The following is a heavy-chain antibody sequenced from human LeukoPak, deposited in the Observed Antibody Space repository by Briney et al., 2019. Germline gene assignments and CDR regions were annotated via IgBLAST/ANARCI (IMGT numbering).Heavy chain of an antibody. V-gene: IGHV5-51*01. Sequence: GESLKISCQGSGYLFTRYWIGWVRQMPGKGLEWMGIIYPGDSDARDSPSLQGQVTISADKSISTAYQQWSSLKASDTAMYYCARTYSSGWASYYYGMDVWGQGTTVTVSS. CDR3: ARTYSSGWASYYYGMDV. D-gene: IGHD6-19*01. J-gene: IGHJ6*02. CDR1: GYLFTRYW. CDR2: IYPGDSDA.